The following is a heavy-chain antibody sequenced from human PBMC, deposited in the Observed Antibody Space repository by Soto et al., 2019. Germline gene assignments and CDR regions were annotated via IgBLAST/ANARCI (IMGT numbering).Heavy chain of an antibody. Sequence: EVQLLESGGGLVQPGGSLRLSCAASGFTFSSYAMSWVRQAPGKGLEWVSAISGSGGSTYYADSVKGRFTISRDNSKNTLYLKMNSLRAEDTAVYYCAKEYDYGGNPWGWFDPWGQGTLVTVSS. V-gene: IGHV3-23*01. J-gene: IGHJ5*02. D-gene: IGHD4-17*01. CDR2: ISGSGGST. CDR1: GFTFSSYA. CDR3: AKEYDYGGNPWGWFDP.